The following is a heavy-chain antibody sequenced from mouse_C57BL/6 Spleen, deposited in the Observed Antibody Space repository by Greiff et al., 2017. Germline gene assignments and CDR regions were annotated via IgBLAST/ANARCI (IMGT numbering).Heavy chain of an antibody. CDR2: INPGSGGT. Sequence: VQLQQSGAELVRPGTSVKVSCKASGYAFTNYLIEWVKQRPGQGLEWIGVINPGSGGTNYNEKFKGKATLTADKSSSTAYMQLSSLTSEDSAVYFCAREYYSNYGGYAMDYWGQGTSVTVSS. D-gene: IGHD2-5*01. J-gene: IGHJ4*01. CDR1: GYAFTNYL. V-gene: IGHV1-54*01. CDR3: AREYYSNYGGYAMDY.